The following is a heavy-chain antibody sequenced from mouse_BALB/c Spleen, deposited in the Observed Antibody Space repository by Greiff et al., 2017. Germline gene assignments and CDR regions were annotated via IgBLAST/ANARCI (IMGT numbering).Heavy chain of an antibody. J-gene: IGHJ4*01. V-gene: IGHV5-12-1*01. CDR2: ISSGGGST. CDR3: ARLEDRQGAMDY. Sequence: EVQLVESGGGLVKPGGSLKLSCAASGFAFSSYDMSWVRQTPEKRLEWVAYISSGGGSTYYPDTVKGRFTISRDNAKNTLYLQMSSLKSEDTAMYYCARLEDRQGAMDYWGQGTSVTVSS. CDR1: GFAFSSYD. D-gene: IGHD6-1*01.